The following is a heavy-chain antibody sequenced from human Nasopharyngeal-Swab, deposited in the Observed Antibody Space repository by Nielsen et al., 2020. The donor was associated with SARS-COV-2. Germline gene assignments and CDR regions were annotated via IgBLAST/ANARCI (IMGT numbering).Heavy chain of an antibody. J-gene: IGHJ4*02. Sequence: ASEKVSCKASGYTITSYAMHWVRQAPGQRREGMGWINAGNGNTKYTQKFQGRVTITRDTSASTAYMELSSLTSGGTAVYYCARGIAAAGTLDYMGQGPLVTVSS. CDR1: GYTITSYA. CDR3: ARGIAAAGTLDY. D-gene: IGHD6-13*01. CDR2: INAGNGNT. V-gene: IGHV1-3*01.